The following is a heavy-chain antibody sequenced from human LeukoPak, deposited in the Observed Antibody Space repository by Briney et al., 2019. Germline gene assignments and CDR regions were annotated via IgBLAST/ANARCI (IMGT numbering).Heavy chain of an antibody. V-gene: IGHV3-23*01. CDR3: AKRTMSAFDS. CDR1: GFTFRTYA. J-gene: IGHJ4*02. Sequence: GGSLRLSCTASGFTFRTYAMNWVRQAPGKGLEWLSGISGSGNGTYYADSVKGRFTISRDNSKNMVYLQMNSLTVEDAATYYCAKRTMSAFDSWGQGTLLNVSS. CDR2: ISGSGNGT.